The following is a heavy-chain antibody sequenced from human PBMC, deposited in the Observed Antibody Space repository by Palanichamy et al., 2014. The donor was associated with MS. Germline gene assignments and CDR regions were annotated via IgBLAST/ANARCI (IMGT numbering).Heavy chain of an antibody. CDR3: ATQSPVVLGES. CDR2: IEHSGRNA. V-gene: IGHV4-34*01. D-gene: IGHD3-10*01. J-gene: IGHJ5*02. CDR1: GGSFSVYR. Sequence: GTLSLTCAVYGGSFSVYRWSWIRQSPGEGLEWIGEIEHSGRNAKYNPSLKGRVTISVDTSKNQFSLKLMSVTAADTAMYYCATQSPVVLGESWGQGTLVTVSS.